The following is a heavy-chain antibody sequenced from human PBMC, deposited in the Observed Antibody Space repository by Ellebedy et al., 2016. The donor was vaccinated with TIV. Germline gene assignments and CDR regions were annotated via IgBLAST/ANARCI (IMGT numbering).Heavy chain of an antibody. J-gene: IGHJ4*02. CDR3: ARDGYYHDGFDY. CDR1: GFTFSSYW. CDR2: INSDGSST. V-gene: IGHV3-74*01. D-gene: IGHD3-22*01. Sequence: GESLKISCAASGFTFSSYWMHWVRQAPGKGLVWVSRINSDGSSTNYADSVKGRFTISRDNAKNTLYLQMNSLRVEDTAVYYCARDGYYHDGFDYWGQGTPVTVSS.